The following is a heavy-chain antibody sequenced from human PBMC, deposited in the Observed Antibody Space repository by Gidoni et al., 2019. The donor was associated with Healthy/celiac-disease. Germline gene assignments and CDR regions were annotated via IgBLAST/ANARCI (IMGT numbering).Heavy chain of an antibody. CDR3: ARGIYSSSWDGGVDY. Sequence: EVQLVESGGGLIQPGGSLRLSCAASGFPVSSNYMSWVRQAPGKGLEWVSVIYSGGSTYYADSVKGRFTISRDNSKNTLYLQMNSLRAEDTAVYYCARGIYSSSWDGGVDYWGQGTLVTVSS. CDR2: IYSGGST. V-gene: IGHV3-53*01. CDR1: GFPVSSNY. J-gene: IGHJ4*02. D-gene: IGHD6-13*01.